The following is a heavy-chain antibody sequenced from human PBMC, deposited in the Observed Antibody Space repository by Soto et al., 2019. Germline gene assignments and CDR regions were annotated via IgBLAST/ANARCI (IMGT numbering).Heavy chain of an antibody. CDR1: GYTFTSYA. Sequence: ASVKVSCKASGYTFTSYAMHWVRQAPGQRLEWMGWINAGNGNTKYSQKFQGRVTITRDTSASTAYMELSSLRSEDTAVYYCARKEGGGGDYYYYMSFGARGTTDPVS. D-gene: IGHD2-15*01. CDR2: INAGNGNT. V-gene: IGHV1-3*01. J-gene: IGHJ6*03. CDR3: ARKEGGGGDYYYYMSF.